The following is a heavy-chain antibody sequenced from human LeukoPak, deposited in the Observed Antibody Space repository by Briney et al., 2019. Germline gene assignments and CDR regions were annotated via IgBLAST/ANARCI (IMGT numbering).Heavy chain of an antibody. CDR2: IWYDGSNK. J-gene: IGHJ6*02. D-gene: IGHD5-12*01. CDR3: AGGAAWLHDYYYGMDV. V-gene: IGHV3-33*01. CDR1: GFTFSSYG. Sequence: PGGSLGLSCAASGFTFSSYGMHWVRQAPGKGLEWVAVIWYDGSNKYYADSVKGRFTISRDNSKNTLYLQMNSLRAEDTAVYYCAGGAAWLHDYYYGMDVWGQGTTVTVSS.